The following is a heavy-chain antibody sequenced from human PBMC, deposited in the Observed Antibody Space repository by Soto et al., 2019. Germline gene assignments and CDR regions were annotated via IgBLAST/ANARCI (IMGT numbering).Heavy chain of an antibody. J-gene: IGHJ4*02. Sequence: QVQLVESGGGVVQPGRSLRLSCAASGFRFSNYGMHWVRQAPGKGLEWLAVIVADGTGLHYADSVRGRFTISRDNSKNTLYLQLNSLGADDTAIYFCARDDGLPGNGLDHWGQGTLVTVSS. CDR2: IVADGTGL. CDR3: ARDDGLPGNGLDH. CDR1: GFRFSNYG. V-gene: IGHV3-33*01.